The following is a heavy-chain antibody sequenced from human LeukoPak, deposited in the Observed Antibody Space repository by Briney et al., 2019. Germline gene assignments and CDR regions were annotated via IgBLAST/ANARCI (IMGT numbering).Heavy chain of an antibody. CDR1: GGTFSSYV. Sequence: SVKVSCKASGGTFSSYVISWVRQAPGQGLEWMGGIIPIFGAANYAQKFQGRVTITADESTSTAYMELSSLRSEDTAVYYCARGPYCGGDCYLAYWFDPWGQGTLVTVSS. D-gene: IGHD2-21*02. V-gene: IGHV1-69*13. CDR2: IIPIFGAA. J-gene: IGHJ5*02. CDR3: ARGPYCGGDCYLAYWFDP.